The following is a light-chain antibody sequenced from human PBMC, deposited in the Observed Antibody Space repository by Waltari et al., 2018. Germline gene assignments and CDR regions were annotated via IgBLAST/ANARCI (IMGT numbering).Light chain of an antibody. Sequence: SSDLTHDPAVSVALGQTVRLTCPGDILRPYYGNWCRQKPGQPPELVIYGKNNRPSGIPDRFSASSSGNTASLIITGAQAEDEADYYCSSRELSGHVVFGGGTRLTVL. CDR1: ILRPYY. J-gene: IGLJ2*01. CDR2: GKN. V-gene: IGLV3-19*01. CDR3: SSRELSGHVV.